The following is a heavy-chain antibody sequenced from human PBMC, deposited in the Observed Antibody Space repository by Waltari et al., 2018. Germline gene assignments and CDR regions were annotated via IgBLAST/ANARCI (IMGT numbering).Heavy chain of an antibody. CDR2: VYHSGKT. CDR1: GDSVSGNYW. J-gene: IGHJ4*02. CDR3: AGDRAIGLFFDY. Sequence: QVQLQESGQGLVKPSGTLSLTCAVSGDSVSGNYWWSWVRQSPGKGLEWIGQVYHSGKTHYNPSIQSRVTISVDSPKNHFSLTLKSVTAADTAVYYCAGDRAIGLFFDYWGRGTLVTVSS. V-gene: IGHV4-4*02. D-gene: IGHD2-2*01.